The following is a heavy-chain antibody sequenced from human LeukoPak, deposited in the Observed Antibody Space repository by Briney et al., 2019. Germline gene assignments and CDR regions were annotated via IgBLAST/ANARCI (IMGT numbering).Heavy chain of an antibody. D-gene: IGHD5-18*01. CDR3: ARLVRGYSYGSLFDY. V-gene: IGHV4-59*01. Sequence: SETLSLTCTVSGGSISSYYWSWIRQPPGKGLEWIGYIYYSGSTNYNPSLKSRVTISVDTSKNQFSLKLSSVTAADTAVYYCARLVRGYSYGSLFDYWGQGTLVTVSS. J-gene: IGHJ4*02. CDR1: GGSISSYY. CDR2: IYYSGST.